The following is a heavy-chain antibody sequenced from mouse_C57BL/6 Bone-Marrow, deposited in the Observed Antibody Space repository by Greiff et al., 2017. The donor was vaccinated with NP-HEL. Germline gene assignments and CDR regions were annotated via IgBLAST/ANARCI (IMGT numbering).Heavy chain of an antibody. D-gene: IGHD2-2*01. CDR3: TRGSWLPPFAY. J-gene: IGHJ3*01. V-gene: IGHV5-9-1*02. CDR2: ISSGGDYT. Sequence: EVKLMESGEGLVKPGGSLKLSCAASGFTFSSYAMSWVRQTPEKRLEWVAYISSGGDYTYYADTVKGRFTISRDNARNTLYLQMSSLKSEDTAMYYCTRGSWLPPFAYWGQGTLVTVSA. CDR1: GFTFSSYA.